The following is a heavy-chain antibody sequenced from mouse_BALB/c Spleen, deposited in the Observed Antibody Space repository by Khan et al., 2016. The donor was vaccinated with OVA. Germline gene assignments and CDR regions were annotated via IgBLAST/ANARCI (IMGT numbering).Heavy chain of an antibody. J-gene: IGHJ3*01. CDR3: DRDCSAIAY. D-gene: IGHD1-2*01. Sequence: QVQLKESGPGLVAPSQSLSITCTISGFSLTSYGVHWVRQPPGKGLEWLVVIWTGGSTNYNSTLMSRLSISKDNSKSQVFLNMNSLQTDDTAMYYCDRDCSAIAYWGQGTLVTVSA. CDR2: IWTGGST. CDR1: GFSLTSYG. V-gene: IGHV2-9*02.